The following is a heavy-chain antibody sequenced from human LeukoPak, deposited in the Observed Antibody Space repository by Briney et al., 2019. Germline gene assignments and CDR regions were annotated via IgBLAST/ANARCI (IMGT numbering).Heavy chain of an antibody. CDR2: INPSGGST. Sequence: ASVKVSCKASGYTFTDYYIHWVRQAPGQGLEWMGIINPSGGSTTYAQKFQGRVTMTRDTSTSTAYMELRSLRSDDTAVYYCARARGGSYYYNYMDVWGKGTTVTVSS. J-gene: IGHJ6*03. D-gene: IGHD3-16*01. CDR1: GYTFTDYY. CDR3: ARARGGSYYYNYMDV. V-gene: IGHV1-46*01.